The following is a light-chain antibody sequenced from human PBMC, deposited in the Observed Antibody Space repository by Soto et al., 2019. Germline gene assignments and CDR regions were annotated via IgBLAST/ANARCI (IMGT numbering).Light chain of an antibody. V-gene: IGLV2-14*01. CDR3: SSSTTTSALVI. Sequence: QSALTQPASVSGSPGQSITISCTGTSSDFGGYNYVSWYQQHPGKAPKLIIYEVSTRPSGVSNRFSGSKSGNTASLSISGLQTDDEADYYCSSSTTTSALVIFGGGTKVTVL. J-gene: IGLJ2*01. CDR1: SSDFGGYNY. CDR2: EVS.